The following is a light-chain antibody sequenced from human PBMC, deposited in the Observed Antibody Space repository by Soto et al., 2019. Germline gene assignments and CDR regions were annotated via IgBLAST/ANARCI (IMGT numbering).Light chain of an antibody. CDR3: QSYDNSLSASV. CDR1: SSNIGAGYD. CDR2: GHS. J-gene: IGLJ2*01. Sequence: QSVLMQPPSVSVAPGQRVTIPCTGSSSNIGAGYDVHWYQQLPGTAPKLLIYGHSNRPSGVPDRFSGSKSGTSASLAITGLQAEDEADYYCQSYDNSLSASVFGGGTKLTVL. V-gene: IGLV1-40*01.